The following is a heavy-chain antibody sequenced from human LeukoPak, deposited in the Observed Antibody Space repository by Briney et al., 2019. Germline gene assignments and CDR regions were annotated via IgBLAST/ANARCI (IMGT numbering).Heavy chain of an antibody. V-gene: IGHV4-4*07. CDR3: ARVGYSSSYSAYMDV. D-gene: IGHD6-13*01. J-gene: IGHJ6*03. CDR2: IYTNGST. CDR1: GGSISSYY. Sequence: SETLSLTCTVSGGSISSYYWSWIRQPAGKGLEWIGRIYTNGSTNYNPSLKSRVTMSVDTSKNQFSLKLSSVTAADTAVYYCARVGYSSSYSAYMDVWGKGTTVTISS.